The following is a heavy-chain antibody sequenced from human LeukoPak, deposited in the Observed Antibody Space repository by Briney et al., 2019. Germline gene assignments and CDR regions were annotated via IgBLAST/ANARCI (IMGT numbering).Heavy chain of an antibody. CDR3: ARSYYYDSSGYRYFDY. CDR1: GFTFSSYS. Sequence: PGGSLRLSCAASGFTFSSYSMNWVRQAPGKGLEGVSSISSSSSYIYYADSVKGRFTISRDNAKNSLYLQMNSLRAEDTAVYYCARSYYYDSSGYRYFDYWGQGTLVTVSS. V-gene: IGHV3-21*01. J-gene: IGHJ4*02. CDR2: ISSSSSYI. D-gene: IGHD3-22*01.